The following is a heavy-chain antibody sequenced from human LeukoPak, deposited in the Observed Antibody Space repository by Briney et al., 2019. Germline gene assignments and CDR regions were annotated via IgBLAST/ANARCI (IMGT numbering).Heavy chain of an antibody. Sequence: PGGSPRLSCAASGFTFSNYWMSWVRQAPGKGLEWVANIKQDGSEKYYVNSVKGRLTISRDNAKNSLYLQMNSLRAEDTAIYYCAREDDWNYEDYWGQGTLVTVSS. V-gene: IGHV3-7*01. CDR2: IKQDGSEK. J-gene: IGHJ4*02. CDR3: AREDDWNYEDY. CDR1: GFTFSNYW. D-gene: IGHD1-7*01.